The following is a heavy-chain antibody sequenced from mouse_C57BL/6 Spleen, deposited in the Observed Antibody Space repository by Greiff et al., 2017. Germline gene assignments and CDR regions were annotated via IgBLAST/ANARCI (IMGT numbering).Heavy chain of an antibody. CDR3: ARGGGYGGFGYFDV. D-gene: IGHD2-2*01. V-gene: IGHV1-64*01. CDR2: IHPNSGST. CDR1: GYTFTSYW. Sequence: VQLQQPGAELVKPGASVKLSCKASGYTFTSYWMHWVKQRPGQGLEWIGMIHPNSGSTNYNEKFKSKATLTVDKSSSTAYMQLSSLTSEDSAVYYCARGGGYGGFGYFDVWGTGTTVTVSS. J-gene: IGHJ1*03.